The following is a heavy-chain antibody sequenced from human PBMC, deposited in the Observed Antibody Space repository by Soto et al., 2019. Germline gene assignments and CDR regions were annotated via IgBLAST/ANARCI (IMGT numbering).Heavy chain of an antibody. V-gene: IGHV4-30-4*01. CDR1: GGSISSGDYY. CDR3: ARDREVDTAAQGRIDP. D-gene: IGHD5-18*01. Sequence: PSETLSLTCTVSGGSISSGDYYWSWIRPPPGKGLEWIGYFYYSGSTYYNPSLESRVTFSVDTSKNQFSLKLSSVTAADTAVYYCARDREVDTAAQGRIDPWGQGTLVTVSS. CDR2: FYYSGST. J-gene: IGHJ5*02.